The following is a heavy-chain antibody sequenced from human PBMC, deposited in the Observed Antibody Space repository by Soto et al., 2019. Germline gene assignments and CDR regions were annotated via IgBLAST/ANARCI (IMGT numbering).Heavy chain of an antibody. Sequence: QVQLVQSGAEMKEPGSSVKVSCKTSGGTFSSSAISWLRQAPGQVLEWMGGIIPLFRTPDYAQKFQGRVTIAADESTSTACMELSSLRSEDTAVYYCARDNDRLQLGGNYYYILDVWGQGTTITVSS. J-gene: IGHJ6*02. CDR1: GGTFSSSA. V-gene: IGHV1-69*12. D-gene: IGHD4-4*01. CDR2: IIPLFRTP. CDR3: ARDNDRLQLGGNYYYILDV.